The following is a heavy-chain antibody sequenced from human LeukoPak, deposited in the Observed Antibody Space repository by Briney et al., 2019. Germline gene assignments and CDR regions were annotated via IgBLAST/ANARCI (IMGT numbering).Heavy chain of an antibody. CDR3: ARLHRIAAAGLDY. CDR1: GGSFSGYY. D-gene: IGHD6-13*01. V-gene: IGHV4-34*01. CDR2: INHSGSA. J-gene: IGHJ4*02. Sequence: SETLSLTCAVYGGSFSGYYWGWIRQPPGKGLEWIGEINHSGSANYNPSLKSRVTISVDTSKNQFSLKLSSVTAADTAVYYCARLHRIAAAGLDYWGQGTLVTVSS.